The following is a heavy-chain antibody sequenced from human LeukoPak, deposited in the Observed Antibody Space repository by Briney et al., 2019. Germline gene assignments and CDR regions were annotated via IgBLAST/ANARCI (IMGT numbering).Heavy chain of an antibody. V-gene: IGHV3-74*01. Sequence: GGSLRLSCAASGFTFSNYMMHWVRQAPGKGLVWVSRIKSDGITITYADSVKGRFTISRDNAKNTLYLQMNSLRAEDTAVYYCARDHAYSSSCLDYWGQGTLVTVSS. CDR1: GFTFSNYM. D-gene: IGHD6-13*01. CDR3: ARDHAYSSSCLDY. CDR2: IKSDGITI. J-gene: IGHJ4*02.